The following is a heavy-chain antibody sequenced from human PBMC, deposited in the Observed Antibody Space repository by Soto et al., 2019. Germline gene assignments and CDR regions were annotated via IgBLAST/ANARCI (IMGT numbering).Heavy chain of an antibody. V-gene: IGHV1-2*04. CDR3: ARARANSGYDSIDY. J-gene: IGHJ4*02. CDR1: GYTFTGYY. CDR2: INPNSGGT. D-gene: IGHD5-12*01. Sequence: ASVKVSCKASGYTFTGYYMHWVRQAPGQGLEWMGWINPNSGGTNYAQKFQGWVTMTRDTSISTAYMELSRLRSDDTAVYYCARARANSGYDSIDYWGQGTLVTVSS.